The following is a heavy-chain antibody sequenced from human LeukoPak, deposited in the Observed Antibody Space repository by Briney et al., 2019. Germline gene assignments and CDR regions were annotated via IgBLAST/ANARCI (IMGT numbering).Heavy chain of an antibody. CDR2: INPNSGGT. D-gene: IGHD1-1*01. J-gene: IGHJ3*02. CDR1: GYTFTGYC. Sequence: ASVKVSCKASGYTFTGYCMHWVRQAPGQGLEWMGWINPNSGGTNYAQKFQGRVTMTRDTSISTAYMELSRLRSDDTAVYYCAKGFPTNDAFDIWGQGTMVTVSS. V-gene: IGHV1-2*02. CDR3: AKGFPTNDAFDI.